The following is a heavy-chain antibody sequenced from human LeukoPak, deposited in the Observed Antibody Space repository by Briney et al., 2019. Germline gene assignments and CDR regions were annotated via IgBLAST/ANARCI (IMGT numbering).Heavy chain of an antibody. J-gene: IGHJ4*02. V-gene: IGHV3-23*01. D-gene: IGHD3-10*01. CDR1: GLTLSNYG. Sequence: GGSLRLSCAVSGLTLSNYGMSWVRQAPGKGLEWVAGISDSGGRTNYADSVKGRFTISRDNPKNTLYLQMNSLRAEDTAVYFCAKRGVVIRVILVGFHKEAYYFDSWGEGPLVAVPS. CDR2: ISDSGGRT. CDR3: AKRGVVIRVILVGFHKEAYYFDS.